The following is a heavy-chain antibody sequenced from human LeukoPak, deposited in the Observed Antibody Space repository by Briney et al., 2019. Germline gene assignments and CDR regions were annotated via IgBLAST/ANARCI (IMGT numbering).Heavy chain of an antibody. CDR2: INPNSGGT. CDR3: ARSTWAYYYDSSGQNDAFDI. CDR1: GYTFTSYY. V-gene: IGHV1-2*02. D-gene: IGHD3-22*01. Sequence: ASVKVSCKASGYTFTSYYMHWVRQAPGQGLEWMGWINPNSGGTNYAQKFQGRVTMTRDTSISTAYMELSRLRSDDTAVDYCARSTWAYYYDSSGQNDAFDIWGQGTMVTVSS. J-gene: IGHJ3*02.